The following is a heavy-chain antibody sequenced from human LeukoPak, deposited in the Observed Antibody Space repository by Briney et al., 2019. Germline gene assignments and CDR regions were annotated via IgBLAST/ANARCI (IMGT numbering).Heavy chain of an antibody. D-gene: IGHD6-13*01. Sequence: GGSLRLSCSASGFTFSSYAMHWVRQAPGKGLEYVSAISSNGGSTYYADSVKGRFTISRDNSKNTLYLQMSSLRAEDTAVYYCVKSSSSWSQFEYFQHWGQGTLVTVSS. CDR3: VKSSSSWSQFEYFQH. CDR2: ISSNGGST. J-gene: IGHJ1*01. V-gene: IGHV3-64D*06. CDR1: GFTFSSYA.